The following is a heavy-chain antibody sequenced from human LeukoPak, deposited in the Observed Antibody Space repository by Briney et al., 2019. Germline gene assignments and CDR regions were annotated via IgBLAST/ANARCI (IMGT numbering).Heavy chain of an antibody. CDR1: GGTFSSYA. CDR2: IIPIFGTA. J-gene: IGHJ6*02. V-gene: IGHV1-69*01. CDR3: ARDASRGYGDYFRDGMDV. D-gene: IGHD4-17*01. Sequence: ASVKVSCKASGGTFSSYAISWVRQAPGQGLEWMGGIIPIFGTANYAQKFQGRVTITADESTSTAYMELSSLRSEDTAVYYCARDASRGYGDYFRDGMDVWGQGTTVTVSS.